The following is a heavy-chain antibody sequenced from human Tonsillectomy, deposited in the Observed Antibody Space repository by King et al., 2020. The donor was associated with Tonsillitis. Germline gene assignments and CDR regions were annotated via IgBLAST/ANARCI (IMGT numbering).Heavy chain of an antibody. V-gene: IGHV5-10-1*03. Sequence: QLVQSGAEVKKPGESLRISCKGSGYTFTSNWISWVRQMPGKGLEWMGRIDPSDSYTDYSPAFQGHVTISADKSISTAYLQWSRLKASDTARYYCARNRIAAAGTRNWFDPWGQGTLVTVSS. CDR1: GYTFTSNW. CDR2: IDPSDSYT. D-gene: IGHD6-13*01. CDR3: ARNRIAAAGTRNWFDP. J-gene: IGHJ5*02.